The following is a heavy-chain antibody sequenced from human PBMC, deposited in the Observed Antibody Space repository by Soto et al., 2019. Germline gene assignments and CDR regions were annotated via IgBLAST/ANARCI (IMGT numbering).Heavy chain of an antibody. CDR1: GGSISSGGYY. V-gene: IGHV4-31*03. D-gene: IGHD4-17*01. Sequence: QVQLQESGPGLVKPSQTLSLTCTVSGGSISSGGYYWSWIRQHPGKGLEWIGYIYYSGSTYYNPSLKRRVTISVDTSKNQFSLKLSSVTAADTAVYYCARSPGGMTTVTGYSSLIWFDPWGQGTLVTVSS. J-gene: IGHJ5*02. CDR3: ARSPGGMTTVTGYSSLIWFDP. CDR2: IYYSGST.